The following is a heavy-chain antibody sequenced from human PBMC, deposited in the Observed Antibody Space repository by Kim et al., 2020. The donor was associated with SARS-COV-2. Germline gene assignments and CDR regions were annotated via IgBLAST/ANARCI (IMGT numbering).Heavy chain of an antibody. D-gene: IGHD6-13*01. V-gene: IGHV3-30*01. Sequence: GGSLRLSCAASGFAFSSYAMHWVRQAPGKGLEWVAVVSYDGRNKNYADSVKGRFTLSRDNSKNTVDLQMNSLRPEDAAVYYCTRGKIIGAVGTGRFDYWGRGTLVSVST. CDR3: TRGKIIGAVGTGRFDY. CDR2: VSYDGRNK. CDR1: GFAFSSYA. J-gene: IGHJ4*02.